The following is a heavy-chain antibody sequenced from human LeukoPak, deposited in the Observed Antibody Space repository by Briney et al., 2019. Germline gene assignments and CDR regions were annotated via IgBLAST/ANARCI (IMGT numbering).Heavy chain of an antibody. V-gene: IGHV5-51*01. Sequence: GESLKISCKGSGYSFTSYWTGWVRQMPGKGLEWMGIIYPGDSDTRYSPSFQGQVTISADKSISTAYLQWSSLKASDTAMYYCARDARDGYNPDAFDIWGQGTMVTVSS. D-gene: IGHD5-24*01. CDR2: IYPGDSDT. J-gene: IGHJ3*02. CDR1: GYSFTSYW. CDR3: ARDARDGYNPDAFDI.